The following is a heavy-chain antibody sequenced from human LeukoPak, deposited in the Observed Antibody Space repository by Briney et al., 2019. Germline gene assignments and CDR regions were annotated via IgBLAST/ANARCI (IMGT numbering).Heavy chain of an antibody. D-gene: IGHD1-1*01. CDR3: AKDRLYSGTTFDS. V-gene: IGHV3-43*02. CDR2: ISGDGGDT. Sequence: GGSLRLSCAASGFTFDDCGMHWVRQVPGKGLEWVALISGDGGDTYYADSVRGRFTISRDNSENSLFLQMNSLRPEDTALYYCAKDRLYSGTTFDSWGQGTLATVSS. J-gene: IGHJ4*02. CDR1: GFTFDDCG.